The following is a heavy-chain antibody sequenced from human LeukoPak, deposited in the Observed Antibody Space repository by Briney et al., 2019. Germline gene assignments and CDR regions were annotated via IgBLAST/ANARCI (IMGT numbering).Heavy chain of an antibody. V-gene: IGHV3-74*01. CDR2: INSDGSNT. CDR3: SYCSSTSCYAF. D-gene: IGHD2-2*01. J-gene: IGHJ4*02. Sequence: GGSLRLSCAASGFTFSYYTMHWVRQAPGKGLVWVSRINSDGSNTSYADSVKGRFTISRDNAKNTLYLQMNSLRAEDTAVYYCSYCSSTSCYAFWGQGTLVTVSS. CDR1: GFTFSYYT.